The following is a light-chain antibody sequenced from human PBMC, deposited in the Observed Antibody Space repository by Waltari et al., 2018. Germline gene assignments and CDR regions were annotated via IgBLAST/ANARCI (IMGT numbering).Light chain of an antibody. CDR2: EVS. CDR3: CSYAGSSTFV. Sequence: QSALTQPASVSGSPGQSITISCTGTSSDVGSYNLVSWYQQQPGKAPKLMIYEVSKRPSGVSNRFSGSKSGNTASLTISGLQAEDEADYYCCSYAGSSTFVFGGGTKLTVL. CDR1: SSDVGSYNL. V-gene: IGLV2-23*02. J-gene: IGLJ2*01.